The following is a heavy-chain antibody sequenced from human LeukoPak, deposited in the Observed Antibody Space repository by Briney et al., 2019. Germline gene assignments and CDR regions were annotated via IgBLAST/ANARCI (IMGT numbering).Heavy chain of an antibody. J-gene: IGHJ6*03. CDR3: ARVGYSSGWSYYYYYYMDV. Sequence: ASVKVSCKASGYTFTSYDINWVRQATGQGLEWMGWMNPNSGNTGYAQKFQGRVTMTRNTSISTAYMELSSLRSEDTAVYYCARVGYSSGWSYYYYYYMDVWGKGTTVTVSS. V-gene: IGHV1-8*01. CDR1: GYTFTSYD. D-gene: IGHD6-19*01. CDR2: MNPNSGNT.